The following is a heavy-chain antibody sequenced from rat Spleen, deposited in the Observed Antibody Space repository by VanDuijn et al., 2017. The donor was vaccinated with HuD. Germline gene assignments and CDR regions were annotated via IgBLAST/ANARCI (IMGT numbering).Heavy chain of an antibody. V-gene: IGHV5-31*01. Sequence: EVQLVESGGGLVQPGRSLKLSCVTSGFTFNYYWMTWIRQAPGKGLEWVASITNASGRTYYPDSVKGRFTISRDTAQNTLYLQMNNLRSEDTAIYYCTSGGMTTRLNWFAYWGQGTLVTVSS. CDR1: GFTFNYYW. CDR2: ITNASGRT. J-gene: IGHJ3*01. D-gene: IGHD1-7*01. CDR3: TSGGMTTRLNWFAY.